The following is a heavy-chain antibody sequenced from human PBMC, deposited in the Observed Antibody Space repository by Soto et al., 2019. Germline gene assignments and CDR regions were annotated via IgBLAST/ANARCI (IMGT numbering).Heavy chain of an antibody. V-gene: IGHV3-30*04. CDR1: GFAFSSNV. CDR3: ALDKIPAAPDYFDQ. CDR2: MSPGGSET. J-gene: IGHJ4*02. Sequence: ERLVESGGDVVQPGTSLRLSCVGSGFAFSSNVLHWVRQAPGRGLEWLAVMSPGGSETYYTNSVRGRFTISRDNSENTLYLEMNNVRPEDTAVYYCALDKIPAAPDYFDQWGQGTLVTVSS. D-gene: IGHD2-15*01.